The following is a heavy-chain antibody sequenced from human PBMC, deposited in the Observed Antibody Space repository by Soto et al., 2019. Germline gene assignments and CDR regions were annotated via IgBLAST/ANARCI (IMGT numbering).Heavy chain of an antibody. J-gene: IGHJ4*02. Sequence: SETLSLTCAVYGGSFSGYYWSWIRQPPGKGLEWIGEINHSGSTNYNPSLKSRVTISVDTSKNQFSLKLSSVTAADTAVYYCARGEVGATFSSDYWGQGTLVTVSS. CDR3: ARGEVGATFSSDY. D-gene: IGHD1-26*01. CDR1: GGSFSGYY. V-gene: IGHV4-34*01. CDR2: INHSGST.